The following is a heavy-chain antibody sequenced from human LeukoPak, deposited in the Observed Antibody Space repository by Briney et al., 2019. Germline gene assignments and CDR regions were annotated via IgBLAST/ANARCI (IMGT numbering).Heavy chain of an antibody. V-gene: IGHV1-69*13. CDR1: GGTFSSYA. Sequence: ASVKVSCKASGGTFSSYAISWVRQAPGQGLEWMGGIIPIFGTANYAQKFQGRVTITADESTSTAYMELSSLRSEDTAVCYCARPEKPYSSSARYFDYWGQGTLVTVSS. D-gene: IGHD6-6*01. CDR3: ARPEKPYSSSARYFDY. J-gene: IGHJ4*02. CDR2: IIPIFGTA.